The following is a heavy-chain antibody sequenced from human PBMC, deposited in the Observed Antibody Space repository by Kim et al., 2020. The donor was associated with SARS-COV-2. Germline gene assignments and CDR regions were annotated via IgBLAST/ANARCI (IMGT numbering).Heavy chain of an antibody. Sequence: KYNPSLQRRDIISVDRSKNQFSLKLSSVTAADTAVYFCARAEVAARFGMDVWGQGTTAIVSS. V-gene: IGHV4-4*01. J-gene: IGHJ6*02. CDR3: ARAEVAARFGMDV. D-gene: IGHD6-6*01.